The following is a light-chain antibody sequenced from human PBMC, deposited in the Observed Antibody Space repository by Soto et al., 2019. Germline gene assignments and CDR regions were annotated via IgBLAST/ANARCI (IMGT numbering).Light chain of an antibody. V-gene: IGKV3-15*01. CDR2: GAS. Sequence: IVMPQSRAPLSSSRGESATLCCRASQGGSSNLAWYQQKPGQAPRLLIYGASTRATGIPARFSGSGSGTDFTLTISRLQSEDFAVYFCQQYNSSPLTFGQGTKVDIK. J-gene: IGKJ1*01. CDR3: QQYNSSPLT. CDR1: QGGSSN.